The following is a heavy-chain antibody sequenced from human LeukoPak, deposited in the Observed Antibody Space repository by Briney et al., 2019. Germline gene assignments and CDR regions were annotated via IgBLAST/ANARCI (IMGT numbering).Heavy chain of an antibody. V-gene: IGHV1-69*13. CDR3: ARDYPHHGATPFDY. CDR1: GGTFSSYA. CDR2: IIPIFGTA. D-gene: IGHD1-26*01. Sequence: ASVKVSCKASGGTFSSYAISWVRQAPGQGLEWMGGIIPIFGTANYAQKFQGRVTITADESTSTAYMELSSLRSEDTAVYYCARDYPHHGATPFDYWGQGTLVTVSS. J-gene: IGHJ4*02.